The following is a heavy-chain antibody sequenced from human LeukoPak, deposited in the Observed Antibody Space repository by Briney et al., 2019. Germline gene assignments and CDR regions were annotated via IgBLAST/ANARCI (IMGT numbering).Heavy chain of an antibody. V-gene: IGHV3-9*01. CDR1: GFTFDDYA. Sequence: AGGSLRLSCAASGFTFDDYAMHWVRQAPGKGLEWVSGISWNSGSIGYADSVKGRFTISRDNAKNSLYLQMNSLRAEDTALYYCAKVGGSGSSTSSFDYWGQGTLVTVSS. J-gene: IGHJ4*02. CDR3: AKVGGSGSSTSSFDY. D-gene: IGHD2-2*01. CDR2: ISWNSGSI.